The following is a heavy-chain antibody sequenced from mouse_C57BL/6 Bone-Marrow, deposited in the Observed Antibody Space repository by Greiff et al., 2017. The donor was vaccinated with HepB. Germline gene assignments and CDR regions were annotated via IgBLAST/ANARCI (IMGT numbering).Heavy chain of an antibody. CDR1: GYTFTSYW. CDR2: IYPSDSET. CDR3: ARWAYYSNYFDY. D-gene: IGHD2-5*01. V-gene: IGHV1-61*01. Sequence: QVQLQQPGAELVRPGSSVKLSCKASGYTFTSYWMDWVKQRPGQGLEWIGNIYPSDSETHYNQKFKDKATLTVDKSSSTAYMQLSSLTSEVSAVYYCARWAYYSNYFDYWGQGTTLTVSS. J-gene: IGHJ2*01.